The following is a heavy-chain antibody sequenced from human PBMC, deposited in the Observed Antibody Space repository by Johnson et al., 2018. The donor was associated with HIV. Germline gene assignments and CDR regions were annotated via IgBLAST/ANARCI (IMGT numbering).Heavy chain of an antibody. V-gene: IGHV3-74*02. CDR3: AKNQAKNRKHYDVKMEDAFDI. D-gene: IGHD3-22*01. CDR2: INTDGTNS. Sequence: VQLVESGGGVVQPGRSLRLSCEASGFTFSNYWMHWVRQAPGKGLVWVSRINTDGTNSAFADFLKGRSTIYRDNAKSTLYLQMNSLRAEDTAVYYCAKNQAKNRKHYDVKMEDAFDIWGQGTMVIVSS. J-gene: IGHJ3*02. CDR1: GFTFSNYW.